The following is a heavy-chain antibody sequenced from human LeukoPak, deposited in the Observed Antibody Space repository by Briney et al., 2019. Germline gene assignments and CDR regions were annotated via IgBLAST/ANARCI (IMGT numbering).Heavy chain of an antibody. D-gene: IGHD3-3*01. V-gene: IGHV4-39*01. Sequence: SETLSLTCTVSGGSISRSLYYWDWIRQPPGSGLEWIGSIYYTGNAYYKVSLRSRVTISVDTSKNQFSLKVNSVTAADTAIYYCARRNWSGYHTLDYWGQGTLVTVPS. CDR3: ARRNWSGYHTLDY. CDR1: GGSISRSLYY. CDR2: IYYTGNA. J-gene: IGHJ4*02.